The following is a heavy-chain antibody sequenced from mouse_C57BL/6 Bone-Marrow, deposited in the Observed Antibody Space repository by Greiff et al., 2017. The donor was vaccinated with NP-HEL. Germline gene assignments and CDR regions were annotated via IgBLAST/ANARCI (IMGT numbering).Heavy chain of an antibody. CDR3: ARDWGYFDY. CDR2: ISDGGSYT. J-gene: IGHJ2*01. CDR1: GFTFSSYA. D-gene: IGHD4-1*01. V-gene: IGHV5-4*01. Sequence: EVQGVESGGGLVKPGGSLKLSCAASGFTFSSYAMSWVRQTPEKRLEWVATISDGGSYTYSPDNVKGRFTISRDNAKNNLYLQMSHLKSEDTAMYYCARDWGYFDYWGQGTTLTVSS.